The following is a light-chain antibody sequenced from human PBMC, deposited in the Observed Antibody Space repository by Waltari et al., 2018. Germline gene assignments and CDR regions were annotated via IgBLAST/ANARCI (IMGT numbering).Light chain of an antibody. J-gene: IGLJ2*01. CDR1: SSDIGGYNF. CDR2: AVS. V-gene: IGLV2-14*01. CDR3: SSYATSSSVV. Sequence: QSALTQPASVSGSPGQSITISCTGTSSDIGGYNFVSWYQQHPGNAPKLMIYAVSNRPSGVSNGFSGSKAGNMASLTSAGLQAEDEADYYCSSYATSSSVVFGGGTNLTVL.